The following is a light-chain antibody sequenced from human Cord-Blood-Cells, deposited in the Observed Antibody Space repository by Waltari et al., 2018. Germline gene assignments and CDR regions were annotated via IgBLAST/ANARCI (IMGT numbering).Light chain of an antibody. J-gene: IGKJ4*01. CDR1: QSVSSSY. CDR3: QQYGSSPRT. Sequence: EIVLTQSPGTLSLSPGERATLSCRASQSVSSSYLAWYQQKPGQAPRLLIYGASSRATGIQDRFSGSGSGTDFTLTICRLEPEDVAVYYGQQYGSSPRTFGGGTKVEIK. CDR2: GAS. V-gene: IGKV3-20*01.